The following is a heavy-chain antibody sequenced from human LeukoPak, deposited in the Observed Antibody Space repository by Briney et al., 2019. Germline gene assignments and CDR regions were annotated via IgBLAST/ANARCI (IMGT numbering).Heavy chain of an antibody. V-gene: IGHV3-21*01. CDR1: GFTFSSNS. Sequence: GGSLTLSCAASGFTFSSNSMNWVCKAPGKGLGWVSPISSSSSYIYYADSVKGRFTISRDNAKNSLYLQMNSLRAEDTAVYYCVGLLVYWGQGTLVTVSS. CDR3: VGLLVY. J-gene: IGHJ4*02. D-gene: IGHD3-16*01. CDR2: ISSSSSYI.